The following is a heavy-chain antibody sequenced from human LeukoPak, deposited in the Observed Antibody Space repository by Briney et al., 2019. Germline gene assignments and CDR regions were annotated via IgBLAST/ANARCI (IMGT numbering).Heavy chain of an antibody. CDR2: ISGSSIYI. J-gene: IGHJ3*02. CDR1: GFTFSRYS. CDR3: ARDLENTGLDAFDI. D-gene: IGHD1-1*01. Sequence: PGGSLRLSCAVSGFTFSRYSMNWVRQAPGKGLEWVSSISGSSIYIYYADSVKGRFTVSRDNAKNSPYLQMNSLRVEDTAVYYCARDLENTGLDAFDIWGQGTMVTVSS. V-gene: IGHV3-21*01.